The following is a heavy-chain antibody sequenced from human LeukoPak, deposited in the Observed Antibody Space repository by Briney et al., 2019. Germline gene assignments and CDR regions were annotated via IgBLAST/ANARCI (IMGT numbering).Heavy chain of an antibody. J-gene: IGHJ6*02. Sequence: GGSLRLSCAASGLTFSSYELNWVRQAPGKGLEWVSYISSSGRTRKYADSVKGRFTISRDNAKNSLYLQMNSLRAEDTAVYYCARDKSSSWYYYYYGMDVWAKGPRSPSP. CDR3: ARDKSSSWYYYYYGMDV. CDR1: GLTFSSYE. V-gene: IGHV3-48*03. CDR2: ISSSGRTR. D-gene: IGHD6-13*01.